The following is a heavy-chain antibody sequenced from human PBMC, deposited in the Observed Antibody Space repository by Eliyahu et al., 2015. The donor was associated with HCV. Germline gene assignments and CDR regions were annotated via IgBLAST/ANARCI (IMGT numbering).Heavy chain of an antibody. Sequence: QVQLQQWGAGLLKPSETLSLXCAVSGGXFSGYFXSWIRQPPGKGLEWIAESSHXGSTNYNPXLKSRVTMSVDTSKKQFXLKLDSVTAADTAIYYCARGALWWLNQKSVCYFDLWGRGTLVTVSS. D-gene: IGHD2-21*01. CDR2: SSHXGST. J-gene: IGHJ2*01. CDR1: GGXFSGYF. CDR3: ARGALWWLNQKSVCYFDL. V-gene: IGHV4-34*01.